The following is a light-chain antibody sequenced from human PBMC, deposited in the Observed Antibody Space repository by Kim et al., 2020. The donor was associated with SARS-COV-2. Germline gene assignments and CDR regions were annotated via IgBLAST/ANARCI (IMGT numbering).Light chain of an antibody. CDR2: DAF. CDR1: QDITTR. CDR3: QQYESLPPVT. J-gene: IGKJ4*01. V-gene: IGKV1-33*01. Sequence: FVGDRVTITCQESQDITTRLNWYQQKPGKAPKPLIQDAFNVEVGVPASFSGRGSGRHFTLNISSLQPEDIATYYWQQYESLPPVTFGGGTKVDIK.